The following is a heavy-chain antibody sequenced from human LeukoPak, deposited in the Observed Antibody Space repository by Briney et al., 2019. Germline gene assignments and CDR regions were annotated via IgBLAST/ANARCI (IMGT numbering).Heavy chain of an antibody. CDR1: GFVFHDFV. Sequence: PGGSLRLSCAASGFVFHDFVMHWVRQRPGKGLEWVAGITWNSATIAYADSVKGRFTISRDNAKKSVYVQMNSLRTEDTALYYCARGHPCYFGSWGQGAQVTVSS. J-gene: IGHJ4*02. CDR3: ARGHPCYFGS. CDR2: ITWNSATI. V-gene: IGHV3-9*01.